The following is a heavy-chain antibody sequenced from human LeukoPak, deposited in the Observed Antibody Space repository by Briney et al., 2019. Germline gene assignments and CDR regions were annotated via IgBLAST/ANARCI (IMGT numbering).Heavy chain of an antibody. CDR1: GFTFSSYA. D-gene: IGHD3-10*01. CDR2: ISGSGGST. V-gene: IGHV3-23*01. CDR3: AKVKAYYYGSGSYPVDP. Sequence: PGGSLRLSCAASGFTFSSYAMSWVRQAPGKGLEWVSAISGSGGSTYYADSVKGRFTISRDNSNDTLYLQMHSLRAEDTAVYYCAKVKAYYYGSGSYPVDPWGQGTLVTVSS. J-gene: IGHJ5*02.